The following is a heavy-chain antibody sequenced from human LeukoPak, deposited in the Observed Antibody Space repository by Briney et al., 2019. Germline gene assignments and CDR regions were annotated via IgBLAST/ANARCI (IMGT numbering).Heavy chain of an antibody. J-gene: IGHJ4*02. CDR3: ARIPPYGSGSD. V-gene: IGHV3-30*14. CDR1: GFTFSSYA. Sequence: WGSLRLSCAASGFTFSSYAMHWVRQAPGKGLEWVAVISYDGSNKYYADSVKGRFTISRDNSKNTLYLQMNSLRAEDTAVYYCARIPPYGSGSDWGQGTLVTVSS. CDR2: ISYDGSNK. D-gene: IGHD3-10*01.